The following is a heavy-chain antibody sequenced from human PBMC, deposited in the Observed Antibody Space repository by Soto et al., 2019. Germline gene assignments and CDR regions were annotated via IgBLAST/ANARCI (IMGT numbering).Heavy chain of an antibody. CDR2: IKQDGSEK. V-gene: IGHV3-7*01. CDR3: PRATKTRKYYFDY. CDR1: GFTFSSYW. D-gene: IGHD2-2*01. Sequence: GGSLRLSCAASGFTFSSYWMSWVRQAPGKGLEWVANIKQDGSEKYYVDSVKGRFTISRDNAKNSLYLQMNSLRAEDTAVYYCPRATKTRKYYFDYWGQGTLVTVSS. J-gene: IGHJ4*02.